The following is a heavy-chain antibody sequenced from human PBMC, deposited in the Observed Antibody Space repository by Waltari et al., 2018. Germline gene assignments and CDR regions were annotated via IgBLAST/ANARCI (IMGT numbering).Heavy chain of an antibody. D-gene: IGHD2-2*01. V-gene: IGHV4-30-4*08. CDR2: IYYRGIT. J-gene: IGHJ4*02. CDR3: GRGVVVPAAYYFDY. Sequence: QVQLQESGPGLVKPSQTLSLTCTVSGGSISSGDYYWSWIRQPPGKGLAWIGYIYYRGITYYNPSLKSRVTISVDTSKNQFSLKLSSVTDADTAVYYCGRGVVVPAAYYFDYWGQGTLVTVAS. CDR1: GGSISSGDYY.